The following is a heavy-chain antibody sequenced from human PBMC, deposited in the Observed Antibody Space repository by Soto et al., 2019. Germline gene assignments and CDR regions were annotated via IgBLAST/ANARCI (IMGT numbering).Heavy chain of an antibody. CDR3: ARVSSIGGLYNSIDV. CDR1: GGSISSGGYY. CDR2: NYYSGIT. D-gene: IGHD6-6*01. J-gene: IGHJ6*02. Sequence: QVQLQESGPGLVKPSQTLSLTCTVSGGSISSGGYYWTWIRQHPGKGLEWIGYNYYSGITYYNPSLKRLVTISRDTAKNQCTLKLSSVTAAETTVYYCARVSSIGGLYNSIDVWGQGTTVTVYS. V-gene: IGHV4-31*01.